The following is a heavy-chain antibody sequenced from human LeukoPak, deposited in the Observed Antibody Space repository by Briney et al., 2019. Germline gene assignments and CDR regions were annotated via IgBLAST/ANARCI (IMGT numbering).Heavy chain of an antibody. V-gene: IGHV3-21*01. CDR3: ARGYGDYVPAY. D-gene: IGHD4-17*01. CDR1: GFTFSSYS. CDR2: ISSSSSYI. Sequence: GGSLRLSCAASGFTFSSYSMNWVRQAPGKGLEWVSSISSSSSYIYYADSVKGRFTISRDNAKISLYLQMNSLRAEDTAVYYCARGYGDYVPAYWGQGTLVTVSS. J-gene: IGHJ4*02.